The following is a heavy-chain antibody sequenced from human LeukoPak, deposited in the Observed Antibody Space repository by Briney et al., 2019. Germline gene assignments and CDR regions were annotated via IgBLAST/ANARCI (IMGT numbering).Heavy chain of an antibody. CDR3: ASDGSRDGYNFYYFDY. CDR2: IYSGVST. V-gene: IGHV3-53*01. CDR1: GFTLSSNY. D-gene: IGHD5-24*01. J-gene: IGHJ4*02. Sequence: PGVSLRLSCAASGFTLSSNYMSWLRQAPGKGREGVSVIYSGVSTYYADSVKGRFTISRDNSKNTLYLQMNSLRAEDTAVYYCASDGSRDGYNFYYFDYWGQGPLVTVSS.